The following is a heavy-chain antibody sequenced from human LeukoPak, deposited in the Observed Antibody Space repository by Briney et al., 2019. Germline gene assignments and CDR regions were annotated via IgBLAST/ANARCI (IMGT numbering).Heavy chain of an antibody. CDR2: INPNSGGT. Sequence: GASVKVSCKASGYTFTGYYMHWVRQAPGQGLEWMGWINPNSGGTNYAQKFQGRVTMTRDTSISTAYMELSRLRSDDTAVYYCARDQNYYGSGRGGIDYWGQGTLVTVSS. D-gene: IGHD3-10*01. CDR3: ARDQNYYGSGRGGIDY. J-gene: IGHJ4*02. V-gene: IGHV1-2*02. CDR1: GYTFTGYY.